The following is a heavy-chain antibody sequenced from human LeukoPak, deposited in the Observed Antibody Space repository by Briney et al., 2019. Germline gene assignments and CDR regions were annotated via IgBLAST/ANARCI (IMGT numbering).Heavy chain of an antibody. Sequence: GRSLRLSCAASGFTFSDYAMHWVRQAPGKGLEWVAVMSYDGSNKYYADSVEGRFTISRDNSKNTLYVQMNSLRVEDTAVYYCARDFQWLRAMDVWGQGTTVTVSS. D-gene: IGHD6-19*01. CDR1: GFTFSDYA. CDR3: ARDFQWLRAMDV. J-gene: IGHJ6*02. V-gene: IGHV3-30-3*01. CDR2: MSYDGSNK.